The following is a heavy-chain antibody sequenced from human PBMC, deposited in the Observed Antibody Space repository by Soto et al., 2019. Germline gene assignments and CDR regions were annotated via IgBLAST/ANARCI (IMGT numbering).Heavy chain of an antibody. D-gene: IGHD1-26*01. V-gene: IGHV3-74*01. Sequence: EVQLVESGGGLVQPGGSLRLSCAASGFSFTRDWMHWVRQAPGKGLEWVSRVNTDETTTNYADSVKGRFTISRANAKNTLSLQMNSLSAEDTAIYFCARGAFGNFYQDSWGQGTLVTVSP. CDR1: GFSFTRDW. CDR3: ARGAFGNFYQDS. J-gene: IGHJ4*02. CDR2: VNTDETTT.